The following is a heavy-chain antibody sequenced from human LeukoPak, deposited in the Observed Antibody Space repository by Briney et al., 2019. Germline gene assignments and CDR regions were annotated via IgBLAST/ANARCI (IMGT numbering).Heavy chain of an antibody. CDR1: GFTFSSYA. J-gene: IGHJ4*02. Sequence: GGSLRLSCAASGFTFSSYAMSWVRQAPGKGLEWVANIKQDGSEKYYVDSVKGRFIISRDNAKNSLYLQMNSLRAEDTAVYYCASLYSSGYCDYWGQGTLVTVSS. CDR3: ASLYSSGYCDY. D-gene: IGHD3-22*01. CDR2: IKQDGSEK. V-gene: IGHV3-7*01.